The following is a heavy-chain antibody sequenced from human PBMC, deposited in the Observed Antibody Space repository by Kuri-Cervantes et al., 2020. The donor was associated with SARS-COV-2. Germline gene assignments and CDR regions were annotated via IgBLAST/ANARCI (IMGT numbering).Heavy chain of an antibody. J-gene: IGHJ4*02. CDR1: GYTFTSYG. D-gene: IGHD6-13*01. V-gene: IGHV1-18*01. CDR2: ISAYNGNT. CDR3: ARDRIAAAGFSCQEY. Sequence: SVTVTCKASGYTFTSYGISWVRQAPGQGLEWMGWISAYNGNTNDAQKLQGRVTMTTYTYTSTAYMELRSLRSDDTAVYYCARDRIAAAGFSCQEYWSQGTLVTVSS.